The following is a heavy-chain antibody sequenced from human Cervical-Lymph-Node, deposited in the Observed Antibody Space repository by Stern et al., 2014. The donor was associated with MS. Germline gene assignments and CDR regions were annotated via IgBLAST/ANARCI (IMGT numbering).Heavy chain of an antibody. J-gene: IGHJ2*01. D-gene: IGHD6-13*01. CDR3: ATDGSDSSSWPFDL. CDR2: FDPEDGET. Sequence: QMQLVQSGAEVKKPGASVKVSCKVSGYTLTELSMHWVRQAPGKGLEWMGGFDPEDGETIYAQKFQGRVTMTEDTSTDTAYMELSSLRSEDTAVYYWATDGSDSSSWPFDLWGRGTLVTVSS. V-gene: IGHV1-24*01. CDR1: GYTLTELS.